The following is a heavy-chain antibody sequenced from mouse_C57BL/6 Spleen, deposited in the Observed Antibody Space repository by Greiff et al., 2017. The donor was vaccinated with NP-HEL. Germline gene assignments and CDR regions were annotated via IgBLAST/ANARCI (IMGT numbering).Heavy chain of an antibody. CDR2: INPSSGYT. CDR3: ARFSIYYDYDDGFYAMDY. CDR1: GYTFTSYT. Sequence: QVQLQQSGAELARPGASVKMSCKASGYTFTSYTMHWVKQRPGQGLEWIGYINPSSGYTKYNQKFKDKATLTADKSSSTAYMQLSSLTSEDSAVYYCARFSIYYDYDDGFYAMDYWGQGTSVTVSS. J-gene: IGHJ4*01. V-gene: IGHV1-4*01. D-gene: IGHD2-4*01.